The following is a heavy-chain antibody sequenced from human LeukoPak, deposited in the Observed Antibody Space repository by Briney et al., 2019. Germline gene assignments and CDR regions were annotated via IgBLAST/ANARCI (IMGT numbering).Heavy chain of an antibody. J-gene: IGHJ5*02. CDR1: GFTFSSYA. Sequence: GGSLRLSCAASGFTFSSYAMHWVRQAPGKGLEWVAVISYDGSNKYYADSVKGRFTISRDNSKNTLYLQVNSLRAEDTAVYYCARESRGFDPWGQGTLVTVSS. CDR3: ARESRGFDP. D-gene: IGHD6-13*01. V-gene: IGHV3-30-3*01. CDR2: ISYDGSNK.